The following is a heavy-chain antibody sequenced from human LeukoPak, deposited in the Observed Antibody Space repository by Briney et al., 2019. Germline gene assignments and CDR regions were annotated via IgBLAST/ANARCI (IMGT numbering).Heavy chain of an antibody. Sequence: GGSLRLSCAASGFTFSSYGMHWVRQAPGKGLEWVAVISYDGSNKYYADSVKGRFTISRDNSKNTLYLQMNSLRAEDTAVYYCAREPTTLYGDPYFDYWGQGTLVTVSS. V-gene: IGHV3-30*03. D-gene: IGHD4-17*01. CDR1: GFTFSSYG. CDR2: ISYDGSNK. CDR3: AREPTTLYGDPYFDY. J-gene: IGHJ4*02.